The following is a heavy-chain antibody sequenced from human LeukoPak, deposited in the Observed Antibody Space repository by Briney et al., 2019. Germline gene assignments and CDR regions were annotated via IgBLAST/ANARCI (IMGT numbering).Heavy chain of an antibody. CDR3: ARSAGVPAAMRSFQH. J-gene: IGHJ1*01. Sequence: SETLSLTCAVYGGSFSGYYWSWIRQPPGKGLEWIGEINHSGSTNYNPSLKSRVTISVDTSKNQFSLKLSSVTAADTAVYYCARSAGVPAAMRSFQHWGQGTLVTVSS. CDR2: INHSGST. V-gene: IGHV4-34*01. CDR1: GGSFSGYY. D-gene: IGHD2-2*01.